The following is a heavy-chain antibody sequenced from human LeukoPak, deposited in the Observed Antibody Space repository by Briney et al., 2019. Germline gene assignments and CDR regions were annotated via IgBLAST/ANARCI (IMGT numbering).Heavy chain of an antibody. D-gene: IGHD2-2*01. Sequence: ASVKVSCKASGYTFTGYYMHWVRQAPGQGLEWMGWINGNSGDRNYAQKFQGRVTMTRDTSISTAYMELSRLRSDDTAAYYCARYCSSSSCFFTGRKYNGMDVWGQGTTVTVSS. V-gene: IGHV1-2*02. J-gene: IGHJ6*02. CDR1: GYTFTGYY. CDR2: INGNSGDR. CDR3: ARYCSSSSCFFTGRKYNGMDV.